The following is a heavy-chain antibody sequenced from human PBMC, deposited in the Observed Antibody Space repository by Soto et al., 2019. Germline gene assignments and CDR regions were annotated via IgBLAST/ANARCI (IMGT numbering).Heavy chain of an antibody. CDR3: AKDNGNYGSGSFSH. V-gene: IGHV3-23*01. D-gene: IGHD3-10*01. J-gene: IGHJ4*02. Sequence: EVQLLESGGGLVQPGGSLRLSCAASGFTFGSYAMSWVRQAPGKGLEWVSLISGTGDSSEYANSVKGRFTISRDYSKTTWFLQMNSLRAEDTAVYFCAKDNGNYGSGSFSHWGQGTLVTVSS. CDR1: GFTFGSYA. CDR2: ISGTGDSS.